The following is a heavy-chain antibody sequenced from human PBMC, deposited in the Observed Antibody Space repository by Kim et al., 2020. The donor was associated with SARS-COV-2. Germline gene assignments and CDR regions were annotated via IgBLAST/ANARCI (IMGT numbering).Heavy chain of an antibody. J-gene: IGHJ4*02. CDR3: AKGSSRYSSGWYGGSYFDY. D-gene: IGHD6-19*01. CDR2: ISWNSGSI. Sequence: GGSLRLSCAASGFTFDDYAMHWVRQAPGKGLEWVSGISWNSGSIGYADSVKGRFTISRDNAKNSLYLQMNSLRAEDTALYYCAKGSSRYSSGWYGGSYFDYWGQGTLVTVSS. V-gene: IGHV3-9*01. CDR1: GFTFDDYA.